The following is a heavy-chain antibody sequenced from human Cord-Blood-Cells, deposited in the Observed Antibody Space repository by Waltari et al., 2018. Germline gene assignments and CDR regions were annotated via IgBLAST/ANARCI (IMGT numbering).Heavy chain of an antibody. Sequence: QVQLVQSGAEVKKPGSSVKVSCKASGGTFSSYAISWVRQAPGQGLEWMGRIIPILGRANDAQKFQGRVTITADKSTSTAYMELSSLRSEDTAVYYCARDGVVDTAMVYWGQGTLVTVSS. CDR3: ARDGVVDTAMVY. D-gene: IGHD5-18*01. J-gene: IGHJ4*02. CDR1: GGTFSSYA. V-gene: IGHV1-69*09. CDR2: IIPILGRA.